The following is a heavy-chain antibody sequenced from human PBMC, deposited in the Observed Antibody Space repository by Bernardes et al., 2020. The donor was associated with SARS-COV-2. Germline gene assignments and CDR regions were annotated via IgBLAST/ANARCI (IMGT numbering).Heavy chain of an antibody. CDR3: ARDGEGGDYELSLLAFDI. Sequence: SVKVSCKASGGTFSSYAISWVRQAPGQGLEWMGRIIPIFGTANYAQKFQGRVTITADESTSTAYMELSSLRSEDTAVYYCARDGEGGDYELSLLAFDIWGQGTMVTVSS. V-gene: IGHV1-69*13. CDR2: IIPIFGTA. D-gene: IGHD4-17*01. J-gene: IGHJ3*02. CDR1: GGTFSSYA.